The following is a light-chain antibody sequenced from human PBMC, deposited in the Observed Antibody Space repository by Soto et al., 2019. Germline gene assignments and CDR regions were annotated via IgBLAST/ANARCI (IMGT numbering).Light chain of an antibody. V-gene: IGKV1-13*02. J-gene: IGKJ4*01. Sequence: AIQLTQSPSSLSASVGDRVTITCRASQGISSALAWYQQKPGKSPNLLIYDVSSLESGVPSRFSGSGSGTDFTLTISSLQPEDFATYYCQQFNTYPALTFGGGTKVENK. CDR2: DVS. CDR3: QQFNTYPALT. CDR1: QGISSA.